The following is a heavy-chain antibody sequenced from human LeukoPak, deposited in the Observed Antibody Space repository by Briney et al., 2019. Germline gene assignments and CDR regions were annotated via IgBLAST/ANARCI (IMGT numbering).Heavy chain of an antibody. CDR1: GFTFRNYA. Sequence: HPGGSLRLSCAASGFTFRNYAMNWVRQAPGKGLEWVATISGSAVATYYADSVKGRFTISRDNFKNTVCLQMNSLTVEDTALYYCAKKLGDFSSPFFDHWGQGTLVTVSS. CDR3: AKKLGDFSSPFFDH. D-gene: IGHD3-16*02. CDR2: ISGSAVAT. V-gene: IGHV3-23*01. J-gene: IGHJ4*02.